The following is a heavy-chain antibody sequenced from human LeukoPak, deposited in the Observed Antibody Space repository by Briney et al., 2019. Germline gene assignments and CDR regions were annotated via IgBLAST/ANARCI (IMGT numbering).Heavy chain of an antibody. CDR1: GGSISSSKY. CDR3: ARHGGYRFDF. CDR2: ISLWGST. J-gene: IGHJ4*02. V-gene: IGHV4-4*02. D-gene: IGHD3-16*01. Sequence: SEILSLTCAVSGGSISSSKYWSWVRQPPGMGLEWIGQISLWGSTSYNPSLNRRVSISIDKSRNQFSLTLNFVTAADTAFYYCARHGGYRFDFWGQGALVTVSS.